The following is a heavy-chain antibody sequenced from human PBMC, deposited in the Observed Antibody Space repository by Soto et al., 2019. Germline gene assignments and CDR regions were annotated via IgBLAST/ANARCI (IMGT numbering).Heavy chain of an antibody. CDR3: ARVVEAYYYGSGSYEN. D-gene: IGHD3-10*01. CDR1: GGTFSSYA. Sequence: QVQLVQSGAEVKKPGSSVKVSCKASGGTFSSYAISWVRQAPGQGLEWMGGIIPIFGTANYAQKFQGRVTITADESTSTAYMELRSLRSEDTAVYYCARVVEAYYYGSGSYENWGQGTLVTVSS. CDR2: IIPIFGTA. V-gene: IGHV1-69*01. J-gene: IGHJ4*02.